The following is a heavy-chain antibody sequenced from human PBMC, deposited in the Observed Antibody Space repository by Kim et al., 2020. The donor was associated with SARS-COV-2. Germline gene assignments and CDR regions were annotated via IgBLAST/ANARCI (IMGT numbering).Heavy chain of an antibody. CDR2: IDPSDSYT. V-gene: IGHV5-10-1*01. CDR1: GYSFTSYW. CDR3: ARRGGRLNDAFDI. J-gene: IGHJ3*02. Sequence: GESLKISCKGSGYSFTSYWISWVRQMPGKGLEWMGRIDPSDSYTNYSPSFQGHVTISADKSINTAYLQWSSLKASDTAMYYCARRGGRLNDAFDIWGQGTMVTVSS. D-gene: IGHD3-10*01.